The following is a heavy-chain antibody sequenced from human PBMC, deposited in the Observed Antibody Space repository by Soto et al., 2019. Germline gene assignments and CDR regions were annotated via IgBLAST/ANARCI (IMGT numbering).Heavy chain of an antibody. Sequence: EVQVVESGGRLVQPGGSLRLSCEASGFTISNNYMTWVRQAPGKGLEWVSIIYSGSTTYYANSVKGRFTISRDNSKNTLDLQMNNVRGEDTAVYYCASRAAHYRGDAFDIWGQGTVVTVS. V-gene: IGHV3-66*01. D-gene: IGHD4-4*01. J-gene: IGHJ3*02. CDR1: GFTISNNY. CDR3: ASRAAHYRGDAFDI. CDR2: IYSGSTT.